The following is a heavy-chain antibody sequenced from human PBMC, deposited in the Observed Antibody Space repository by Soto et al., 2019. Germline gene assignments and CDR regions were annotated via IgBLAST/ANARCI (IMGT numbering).Heavy chain of an antibody. Sequence: GGSLRLSCAASVFTFSNYWMSWVRQAPGKGLEWVANIKEDGSEKYYVDSVKGRFTISRDNAKNSLYLQMNSPRAEDTAVYYCARWGRGNLNHASDIWGQGTMVTVSS. V-gene: IGHV3-7*03. CDR3: ARWGRGNLNHASDI. CDR2: IKEDGSEK. J-gene: IGHJ3*02. CDR1: VFTFSNYW. D-gene: IGHD2-21*01.